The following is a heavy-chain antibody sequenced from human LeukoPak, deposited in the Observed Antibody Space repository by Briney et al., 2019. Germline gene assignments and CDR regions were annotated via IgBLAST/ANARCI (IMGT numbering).Heavy chain of an antibody. V-gene: IGHV3-53*01. J-gene: IGHJ3*02. CDR1: GFTFSSNY. CDR3: ARYCSSTSCPHDAFDI. Sequence: GGSLRLSCAASGFTFSSNYMSWVRQAPGKGLEWVSVIYSGGSTYYADSVKGRFTIYRDNPKNTLYLHMNSLRADDTAVYYCARYCSSTSCPHDAFDIWGQGTMVTVSS. D-gene: IGHD2-2*01. CDR2: IYSGGST.